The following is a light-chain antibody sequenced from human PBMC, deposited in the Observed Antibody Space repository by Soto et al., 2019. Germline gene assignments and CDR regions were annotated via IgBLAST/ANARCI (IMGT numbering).Light chain of an antibody. CDR2: EVS. Sequence: SALTQPASVSGSPGQSITISCTGTSSDVGGYNYVSWYQQHPGKAPKLMIYEVSNRPSGVSNRFSGSKSGNTASLTISGLQAEDEADYYCSSYTSSSTLPYVFGAGTKVIVL. V-gene: IGLV2-14*01. CDR1: SSDVGGYNY. CDR3: SSYTSSSTLPYV. J-gene: IGLJ1*01.